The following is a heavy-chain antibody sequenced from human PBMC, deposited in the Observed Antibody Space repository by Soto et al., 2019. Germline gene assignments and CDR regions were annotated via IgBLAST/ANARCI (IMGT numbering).Heavy chain of an antibody. CDR1: GDSVSSNSAA. Sequence: TLSLTCAISGDSVSSNSAAWNWIRQSPSRGLEWLGRTYYRSKWYNDYAVSVKSRITINPDTSKNQFSLQLNSVTPEDTAVYYCARDLPHSSSWEFEYYYYGMDVWGQGTTVTVSS. V-gene: IGHV6-1*01. CDR2: TYYRSKWYN. CDR3: ARDLPHSSSWEFEYYYYGMDV. J-gene: IGHJ6*02. D-gene: IGHD6-13*01.